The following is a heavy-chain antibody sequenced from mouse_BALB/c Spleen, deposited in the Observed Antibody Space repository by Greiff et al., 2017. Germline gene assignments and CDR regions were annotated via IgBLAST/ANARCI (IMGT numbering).Heavy chain of an antibody. CDR1: GFTFSSYA. D-gene: IGHD1-1*01. CDR3: ASHYGSSFDY. V-gene: IGHV5-9-3*01. J-gene: IGHJ2*01. CDR2: ISSGGSYT. Sequence: EVQLMESGGGLVKPGGSLKLSCAASGFTFSSYAMSWVRQTPEKRLEWVATISSGGSYTYYPDSVKGRFTISRDNAKNTLYLQMSSLRSEDTAMYYCASHYGSSFDYWGQGTTLTVSS.